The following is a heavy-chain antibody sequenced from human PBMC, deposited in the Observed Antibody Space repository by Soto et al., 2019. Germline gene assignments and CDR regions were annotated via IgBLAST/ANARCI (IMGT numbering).Heavy chain of an antibody. CDR1: GFTFSSYA. CDR3: ARARVGYSYDVDY. D-gene: IGHD5-18*01. V-gene: IGHV3-30-3*01. CDR2: ISYDGSNK. J-gene: IGHJ4*02. Sequence: TGGSLRLSCAASGFTFSSYAMHWVRQAPGKGLEWVAVISYDGSNKYYADSVKGRFTISRDNSKNTLYLQMNSLRAEDTAVYYCARARVGYSYDVDYWGQGTLVTVSS.